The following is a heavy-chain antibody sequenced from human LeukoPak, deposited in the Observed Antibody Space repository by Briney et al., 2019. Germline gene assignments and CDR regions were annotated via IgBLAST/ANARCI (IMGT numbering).Heavy chain of an antibody. J-gene: IGHJ4*02. CDR2: INHSGST. V-gene: IGHV4-34*01. Sequence: SETLSLTCTVSGGSISSYYWSWIRQPPGKGLEWIGEINHSGSTNYNPSLKSRVTISVDTSKNQFSLKLSSVTAADTAVYYCASLDSSGYSDFDYWGQGTLVTVSS. CDR1: GGSISSYY. CDR3: ASLDSSGYSDFDY. D-gene: IGHD3-22*01.